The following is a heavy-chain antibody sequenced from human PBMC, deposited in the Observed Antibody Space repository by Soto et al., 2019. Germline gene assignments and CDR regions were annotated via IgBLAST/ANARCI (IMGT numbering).Heavy chain of an antibody. J-gene: IGHJ6*02. Sequence: SVKVSCKASGGTFSSYAISWVRQAPGQGLEWMGGIIPIFGTANYAQKFQGRVTITADESTSTAYMELSSLRSEDTAVYYCATDNSGWKNYYYYGMDVWGQGTTVTVSS. V-gene: IGHV1-69*13. CDR1: GGTFSSYA. D-gene: IGHD6-19*01. CDR3: ATDNSGWKNYYYYGMDV. CDR2: IIPIFGTA.